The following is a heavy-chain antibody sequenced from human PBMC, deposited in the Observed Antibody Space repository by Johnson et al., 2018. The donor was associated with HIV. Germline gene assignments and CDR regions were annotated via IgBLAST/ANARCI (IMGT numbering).Heavy chain of an antibody. Sequence: QVQLVESGGGLVKPGGSLRLSCAASGFTFSDYYMSWIRQAPGKGLEWVSYISSSGNTIYYADSVKGRVTISRDNAKKSLYLQMNSLRAEDTAVYYCASSYSESDAFDIWGQGTMVTVSS. CDR2: ISSSGNTI. D-gene: IGHD3-10*01. CDR3: ASSYSESDAFDI. CDR1: GFTFSDYY. V-gene: IGHV3-11*04. J-gene: IGHJ3*02.